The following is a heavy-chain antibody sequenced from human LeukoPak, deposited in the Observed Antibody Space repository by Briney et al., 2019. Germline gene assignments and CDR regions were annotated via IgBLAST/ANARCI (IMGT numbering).Heavy chain of an antibody. D-gene: IGHD3-10*01. V-gene: IGHV3-23*01. CDR2: ISGSGGST. CDR1: GFTFSSYG. J-gene: IGHJ4*02. Sequence: GGSLRLSCAASGFTFSSYGMSWVRQAPGKGLEWVSAISGSGGSTYYADSVKGRFTISRDNSKNTLYLQMNSLGAEDTAVYYCAKNFDYYGSGSFDFDYWGQGTLVTVSS. CDR3: AKNFDYYGSGSFDFDY.